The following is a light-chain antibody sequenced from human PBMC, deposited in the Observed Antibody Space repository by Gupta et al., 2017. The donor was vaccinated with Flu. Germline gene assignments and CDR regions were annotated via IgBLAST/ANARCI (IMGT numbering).Light chain of an antibody. CDR3: QQSYSSLLT. Sequence: GERVTSTCRASQSISSYLNWYQQKPGIAPKVLIYAASSLQSGVPSRFSGSGSGTDFTLTISSLQPEEFATYYCQQSYSSLLTFGGGTKVEIK. J-gene: IGKJ4*01. CDR1: QSISSY. V-gene: IGKV1-39*01. CDR2: AAS.